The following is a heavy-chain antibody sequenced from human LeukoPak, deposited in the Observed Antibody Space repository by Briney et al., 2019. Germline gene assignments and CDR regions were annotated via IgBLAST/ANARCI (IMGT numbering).Heavy chain of an antibody. V-gene: IGHV4-34*01. J-gene: IGHJ6*03. CDR2: INHSGST. CDR1: GGSISSYY. Sequence: SETLSLTCTVSGGSISSYYWSWIRQPPGKGLEWIGEINHSGSTNYNPSLKSRVTISVDTSKNQFSLKLSSVTAADTAVYYCARITILYYMDVWGKGTTVTVSS. D-gene: IGHD3-3*01. CDR3: ARITILYYMDV.